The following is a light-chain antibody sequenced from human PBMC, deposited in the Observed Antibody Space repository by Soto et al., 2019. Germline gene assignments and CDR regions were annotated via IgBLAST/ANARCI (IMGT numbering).Light chain of an antibody. CDR1: QGIGDT. Sequence: EVVMTQSPATLSVSPGEGVTLSCRANQGIGDTLAWYQHKPGQTPRLLISGASTRDTGIPDRFSGSGSGTEFTLTLSSLQSGDFAVYYCQEYNNWPIYTFGQGTKVDIK. J-gene: IGKJ2*01. CDR3: QEYNNWPIYT. V-gene: IGKV3-15*01. CDR2: GAS.